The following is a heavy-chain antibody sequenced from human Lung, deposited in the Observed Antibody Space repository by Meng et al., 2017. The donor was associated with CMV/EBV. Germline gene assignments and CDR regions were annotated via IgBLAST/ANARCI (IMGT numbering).Heavy chain of an antibody. CDR1: DHVSSGSAA. CDR2: TYYRSKWYN. V-gene: IGHV6-1*01. D-gene: IGHD6-19*01. J-gene: IGHJ4*02. CDR3: AGGGGYTSGWYDY. Sequence: DHVSSGSAAWTWIRQSPSRGVEWMGKTYYRSKWYNDYAESVKGRITIYADTSKNQFSLQLISVTPEDTAVYYCAGGGGYTSGWYDYWGQGTLVTVSS.